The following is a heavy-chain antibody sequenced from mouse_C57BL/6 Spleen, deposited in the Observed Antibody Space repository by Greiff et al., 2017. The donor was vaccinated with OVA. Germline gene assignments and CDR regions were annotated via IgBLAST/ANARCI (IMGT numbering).Heavy chain of an antibody. V-gene: IGHV1-74*01. Sequence: QVQLQQPGAELVKPGASVKVSCKASGSPFPSSWMHWVSRRPGQGLGGIGRSHHSDSDTNDNQKFKGKAPLTGDKSSSTAYMQLSSLTSEDSAVYYCAPYYSNYFAYWGQGTLVTVSA. D-gene: IGHD2-5*01. J-gene: IGHJ3*01. CDR2: SHHSDSDT. CDR1: GSPFPSSW. CDR3: APYYSNYFAY.